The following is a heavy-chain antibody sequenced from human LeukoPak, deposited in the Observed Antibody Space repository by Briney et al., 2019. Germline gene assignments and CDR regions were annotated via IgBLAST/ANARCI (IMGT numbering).Heavy chain of an antibody. CDR3: ARGSRLYAFDI. J-gene: IGHJ3*02. CDR2: MNPNSGST. Sequence: GASVKVSCKASGYTFTSYDINWVRQATGQGLEWMGWMNPNSGSTGYAQKFQGRVTITRNTSISTAYMELSSLRSEDTAVYYCARGSRLYAFDIWGQGTMVTVSS. D-gene: IGHD3-22*01. CDR1: GYTFTSYD. V-gene: IGHV1-8*03.